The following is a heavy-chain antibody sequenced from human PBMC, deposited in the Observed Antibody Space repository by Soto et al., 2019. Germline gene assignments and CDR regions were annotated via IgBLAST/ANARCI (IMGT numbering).Heavy chain of an antibody. CDR3: ARDKITGLFDY. D-gene: IGHD2-8*02. CDR2: INHSGST. V-gene: IGHV4-39*07. J-gene: IGHJ4*02. Sequence: PSETLSLTCTVSGGPISSGSYYWGWIRQPPGTGLEWIGEINHSGSTNYNPSLKSRVTISVDTSKNQFSLKLTSVTAADTAVYYCARDKITGLFDYWGQGTLVTVSS. CDR1: GGPISSGSYY.